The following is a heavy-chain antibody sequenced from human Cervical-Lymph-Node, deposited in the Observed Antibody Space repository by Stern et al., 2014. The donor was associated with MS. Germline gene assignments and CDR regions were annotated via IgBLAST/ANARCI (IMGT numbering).Heavy chain of an antibody. V-gene: IGHV1-69*01. J-gene: IGHJ4*02. CDR1: GGNNITYP. D-gene: IGHD2/OR15-2a*01. Sequence: VQLVESGAEVKKPGSSVKVSCKASGGNNITYPISWVRQAPGQGLEWLGGIIPMFCATQDSKNFEGIDTSTGEDSTKTVHIVLSSLTPQDTAVYYCARGRTHLELAGLYLDYWGQGTRVTVSS. CDR3: ARGRTHLELAGLYLDY. CDR2: IIPMFCAT.